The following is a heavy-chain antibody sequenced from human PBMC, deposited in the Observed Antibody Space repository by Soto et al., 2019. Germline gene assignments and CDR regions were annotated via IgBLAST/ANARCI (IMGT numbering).Heavy chain of an antibody. CDR2: VIPILGVV. D-gene: IGHD4-17*01. CDR3: ARESVGDYPLLDC. CDR1: GGYYRSYT. J-gene: IGHJ4*01. V-gene: IGHV1-69*08. Sequence: QVQVVQSGAEVKKPGSSVKVSCKASGGYYRSYTITWVRQAPGQGLEWMGRVIPILGVVNYAQKFQGKVTFTADKSTSTAYMELSSLRSDDTAVYYCARESVGDYPLLDCCGQGTLVTVSS.